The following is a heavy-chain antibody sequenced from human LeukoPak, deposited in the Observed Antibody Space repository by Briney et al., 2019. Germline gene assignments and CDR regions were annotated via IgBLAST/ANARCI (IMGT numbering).Heavy chain of an antibody. V-gene: IGHV4-59*01. CDR2: LYYMRGA. CDR1: GGSISGYY. D-gene: IGHD4-17*01. J-gene: IGHJ2*01. CDR3: ARAEDDYGDYWYFDL. Sequence: SETLSLTCTVSGGSISGYYWSWSRQPPGKGVEWIGNLYYMRGAWYKSSLKSRVTTSVDTSRNEFSLKLSSVTAADTAVYYCARAEDDYGDYWYFDLWGRGTLVTVSS.